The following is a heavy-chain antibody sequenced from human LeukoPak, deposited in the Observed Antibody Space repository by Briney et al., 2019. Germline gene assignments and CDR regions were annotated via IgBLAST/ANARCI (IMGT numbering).Heavy chain of an antibody. V-gene: IGHV1-69*13. CDR2: IIPIFGTA. Sequence: GASVKVSCRASGGTFSSYAINWVRQAPGQGLEWMGGIIPIFGTANYAQKFQGRVTITADESTSTAYMELSSLRSEDTAVYYCAGVPAAMWGYYMDVWGKGTTVTISS. J-gene: IGHJ6*03. CDR1: GGTFSSYA. CDR3: AGVPAAMWGYYMDV. D-gene: IGHD2-2*01.